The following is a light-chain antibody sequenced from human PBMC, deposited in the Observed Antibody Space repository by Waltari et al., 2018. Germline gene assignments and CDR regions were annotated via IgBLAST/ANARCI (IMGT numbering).Light chain of an antibody. J-gene: IGLJ1*01. CDR1: SDINVDTYT. Sequence: QPVLTQPPSSSASPGESARLTCTLPSDINVDTYTLYWYQQQPGSRPRYLLYYYSDSDKGQGSGVPSRFSGSKDASANSGILLISGLQFEDEADYYCMIWTSNAAVFGTGTKVTVL. CDR3: MIWTSNAAV. CDR2: YYSDSDK. V-gene: IGLV5-37*01.